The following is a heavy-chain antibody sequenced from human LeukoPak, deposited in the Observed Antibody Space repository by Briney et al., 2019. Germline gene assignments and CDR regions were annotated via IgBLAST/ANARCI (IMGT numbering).Heavy chain of an antibody. D-gene: IGHD1-26*01. CDR2: ISYDGHNT. V-gene: IGHV3-74*01. CDR1: EITLSNYW. J-gene: IGHJ4*02. CDR3: AKKGWEPLWGPSLYFDY. Sequence: GGSLRLSCAASEITLSNYWIHWVRQAPGKGLVWVSRISYDGHNTNYADSVKGRFTISRDTAKNTLYLQMNSLRVDDTAVYYRAKKGWEPLWGPSLYFDYWGQGTLVTVSS.